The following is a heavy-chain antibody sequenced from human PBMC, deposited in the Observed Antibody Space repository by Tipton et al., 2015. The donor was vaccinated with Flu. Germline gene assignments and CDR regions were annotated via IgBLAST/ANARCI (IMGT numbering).Heavy chain of an antibody. CDR2: INPSGGST. J-gene: IGHJ4*02. CDR3: ARGAGITMVRGVIITQFDY. CDR1: GYTFTSYY. Sequence: QSGAEVKKPGASVKVSCKASGYTFTSYYMHWVRQAPGQGLEWMGIINPSGGSTSYAQKFQGRVTMTRDTSTSTVYMELSSLRPEDTAVYYCARGAGITMVRGVIITQFDYWGQGTLVTVSS. V-gene: IGHV1-46*01. D-gene: IGHD3-10*01.